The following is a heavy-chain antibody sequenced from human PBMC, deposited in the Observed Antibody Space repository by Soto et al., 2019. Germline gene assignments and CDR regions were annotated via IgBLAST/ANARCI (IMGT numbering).Heavy chain of an antibody. CDR3: ARRSSSWYFDY. J-gene: IGHJ4*02. Sequence: EVQLLESGGGLVQPGGSLRLSCAASGFTFSSYAMNWVRQAPGKGLEWVSVISGSDGSTYYADSVKGRFTISRDNSKNPLNLQMNSLRAEDTAVYYCARRSSSWYFDYWDQGTLVTVSS. CDR1: GFTFSSYA. D-gene: IGHD6-13*01. V-gene: IGHV3-23*01. CDR2: ISGSDGST.